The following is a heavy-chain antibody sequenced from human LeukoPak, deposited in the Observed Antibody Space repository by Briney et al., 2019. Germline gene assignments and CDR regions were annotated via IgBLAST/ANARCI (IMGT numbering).Heavy chain of an antibody. J-gene: IGHJ4*02. Sequence: GGSLRLSCAASGFTFSSYAMTWVRQAPGKGLEWVATILPAGKESYRVDSVKGRFVISRDNAKNSLFLQMNSLRGDDTAVYYCMSAHGYWGQGTLVTVSS. CDR2: ILPAGKES. V-gene: IGHV3-7*01. CDR3: MSAHGY. CDR1: GFTFSSYA.